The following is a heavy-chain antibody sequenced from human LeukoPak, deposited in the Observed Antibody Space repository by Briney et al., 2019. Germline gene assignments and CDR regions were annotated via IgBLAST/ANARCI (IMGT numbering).Heavy chain of an antibody. Sequence: GASVTXSXKASGYTFTRYDINWVRQATGQGLEWMGWMNPKSGNTVHAQKFQGRVTITRDTSISTVYMELSSLSSEDTAVYFCARVDGRPDYWGQGTLVIVSS. V-gene: IGHV1-8*03. J-gene: IGHJ4*02. CDR3: ARVDGRPDY. D-gene: IGHD2-8*01. CDR2: MNPKSGNT. CDR1: GYTFTRYD.